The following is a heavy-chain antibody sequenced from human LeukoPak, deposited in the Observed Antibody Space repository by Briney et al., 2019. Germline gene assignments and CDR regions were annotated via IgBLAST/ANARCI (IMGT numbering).Heavy chain of an antibody. CDR1: GYSFTSYW. CDR2: IYPGDPDT. J-gene: IGHJ4*02. D-gene: IGHD2-2*01. V-gene: IGHV5-51*01. CDR3: ARHLGYCSTTSCHIGIY. Sequence: GESLKISCKGSGYSFTSYWIGWVRQMPGKGLEWMGIIYPGDPDTRYSPYFQGQVTISADKSINTAYLQWSSLKASDTAMYYCARHLGYCSTTSCHIGIYWGQGTLVTVSS.